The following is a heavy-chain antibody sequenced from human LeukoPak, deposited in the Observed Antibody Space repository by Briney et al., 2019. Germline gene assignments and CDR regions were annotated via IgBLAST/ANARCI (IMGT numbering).Heavy chain of an antibody. CDR3: ARDDPYYDILTGYCLIDY. D-gene: IGHD3-9*01. Sequence: GASVKVSCKASGYTFTSYGISWVRQAPGQGLEWMGWISAYNGNTNYAQKLQGRVTMTTDTSTSTAYMELRSLRSDDTAVYYCARDDPYYDILTGYCLIDYWGQGTLVTVSS. V-gene: IGHV1-18*01. J-gene: IGHJ4*02. CDR2: ISAYNGNT. CDR1: GYTFTSYG.